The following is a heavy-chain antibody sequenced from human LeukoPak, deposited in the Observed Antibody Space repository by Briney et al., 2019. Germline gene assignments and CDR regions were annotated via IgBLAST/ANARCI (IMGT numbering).Heavy chain of an antibody. J-gene: IGHJ5*02. CDR1: GFTFNNYA. CDR3: ATNSGSYFWFDP. D-gene: IGHD1-26*01. Sequence: TGGSLRLSCAASGFTFNNYAMSWVRQAPGKGLEWVSVISGSDTSTYYADSVKGRFTISRDDSKNTLYLQMNSLRSEDTAVYYCATNSGSYFWFDPWGQGTLVTVSS. CDR2: ISGSDTST. V-gene: IGHV3-23*01.